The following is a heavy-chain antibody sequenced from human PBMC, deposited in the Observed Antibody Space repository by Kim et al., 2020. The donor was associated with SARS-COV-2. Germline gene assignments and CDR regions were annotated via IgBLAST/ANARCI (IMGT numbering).Heavy chain of an antibody. D-gene: IGHD2-21*02. CDR1: GYTFTSYG. J-gene: IGHJ4*02. V-gene: IGHV1-18*01. CDR3: ARVGYCGGDCYTTYFDY. Sequence: ASVKVSCKASGYTFTSYGISWVRQAPGQGLEWMGWISAYNGNTNYAQKLQGRVTMTTDTSTSTAYMELRSLRSDDTAVYYCARVGYCGGDCYTTYFDYWGQGTLVTVSS. CDR2: ISAYNGNT.